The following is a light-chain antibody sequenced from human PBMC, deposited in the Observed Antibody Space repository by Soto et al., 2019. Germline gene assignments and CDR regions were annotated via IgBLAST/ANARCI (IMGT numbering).Light chain of an antibody. CDR2: GAS. V-gene: IGKV3-20*01. CDR3: QQYGSSPWT. J-gene: IGKJ1*01. Sequence: EIVLTQSPGTLSLSPGERATLSCRASQSVSSSYLAWYQQKPGQAPRLLIYGASSRATGIPDRFSGSGSGTDFTLTISRLEPQDFAVYYCQQYGSSPWTFAQVTKVAIK. CDR1: QSVSSSY.